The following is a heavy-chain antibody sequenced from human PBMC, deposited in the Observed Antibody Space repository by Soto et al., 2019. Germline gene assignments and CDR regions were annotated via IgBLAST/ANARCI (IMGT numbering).Heavy chain of an antibody. CDR2: IYYSGST. CDR1: GGSISRYY. V-gene: IGHV4-59*01. Sequence: SETLSLTCTVSGGSISRYYWSWIRQPPGKGLEWIGYIYYSGSTNYNPSLKSRVTISVDTSKNQFSLKLSSVTAADTAVYYCARDKTQSYGMDVWGQGTTVTVSS. J-gene: IGHJ6*02. CDR3: ARDKTQSYGMDV.